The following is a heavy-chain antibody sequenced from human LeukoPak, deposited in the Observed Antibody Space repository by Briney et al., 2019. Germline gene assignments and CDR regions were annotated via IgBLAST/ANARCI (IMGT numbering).Heavy chain of an antibody. CDR3: AREHLTTGAFDI. V-gene: IGHV1-18*01. J-gene: IGHJ3*02. CDR1: GYTFTSYG. Sequence: ASVKVPCKASGYTFTSYGISWVRQAPGQGLEWMGWISAYNGNTNYAQKLQGRVTMTTDTSTSTAYMELRSLRSDDTAVYYCAREHLTTGAFDIWGQGTMVTVSS. D-gene: IGHD4-17*01. CDR2: ISAYNGNT.